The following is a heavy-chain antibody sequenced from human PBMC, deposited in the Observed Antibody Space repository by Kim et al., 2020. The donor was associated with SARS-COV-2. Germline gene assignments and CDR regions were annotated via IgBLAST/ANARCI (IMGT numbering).Heavy chain of an antibody. D-gene: IGHD6-13*01. CDR1: GFTFSNYA. J-gene: IGHJ4*02. CDR2: VSYDGNNK. Sequence: GGSLRLSCAASGFTFSNYAMHWVRQAPGKGLEWVAIVSYDGNNKDYADSVKGRFTISRDNSKNTLYLQMNSLRPEDTAVYYCSAGGSYWGQGTLVTVSS. CDR3: SAGGSY. V-gene: IGHV3-30*14.